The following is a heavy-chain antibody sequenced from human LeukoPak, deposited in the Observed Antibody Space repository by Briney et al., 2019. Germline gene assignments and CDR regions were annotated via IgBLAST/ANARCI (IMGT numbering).Heavy chain of an antibody. CDR3: AREVITFGGVIVPFQH. V-gene: IGHV4-34*01. CDR2: INHSGST. D-gene: IGHD3-16*02. CDR1: GGSFSGYY. Sequence: KSSETLSLTCAVYGGSFSGYYWSWIRQPPGKGLEWIGEINHSGSTNYNPSLKSRVTISVDTSKNQFSLKLSSVTAADTAVYYCAREVITFGGVIVPFQHWGQGTLVTVSS. J-gene: IGHJ1*01.